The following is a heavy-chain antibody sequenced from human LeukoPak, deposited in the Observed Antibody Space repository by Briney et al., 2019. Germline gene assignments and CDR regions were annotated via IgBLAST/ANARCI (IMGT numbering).Heavy chain of an antibody. CDR2: INHSGST. J-gene: IGHJ3*02. Sequence: SETLSLTCAVYGGSFSGYYWSWIRQPPGKGLEWIGEINHSGSTNYNPSLKSRVTISVDTSKNQFSLQLNSVTPEDTAVYYCATAAGRKNAFDIWGQGTMVTVSS. CDR1: GGSFSGYY. D-gene: IGHD6-13*01. V-gene: IGHV4-34*01. CDR3: ATAAGRKNAFDI.